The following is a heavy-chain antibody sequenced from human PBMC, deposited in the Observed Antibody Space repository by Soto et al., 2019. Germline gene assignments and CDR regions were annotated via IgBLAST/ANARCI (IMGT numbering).Heavy chain of an antibody. J-gene: IGHJ5*02. CDR2: ISSSTI. CDR1: GFTFSNYS. V-gene: IGHV3-48*01. CDR3: ARETQGLNWFDP. Sequence: ESGGGLVQPGGSLRLSCAASGFTFSNYSMNWVRQAPGKGLEWVSYISSSTIYYADSVKGRFTISRDNAKNSLYLQMNSLRAEDTAVYYCARETQGLNWFDPWGQGTLGTVSS.